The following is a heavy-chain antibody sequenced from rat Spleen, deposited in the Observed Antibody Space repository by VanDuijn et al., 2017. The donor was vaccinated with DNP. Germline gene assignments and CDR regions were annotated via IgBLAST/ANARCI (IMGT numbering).Heavy chain of an antibody. V-gene: IGHV5-31*01. CDR2: ITNTGDST. D-gene: IGHD5-1*01. J-gene: IGHJ2*01. CDR1: GFIFSNYW. Sequence: EVQLVESGGGFVQPGRSLKLSCVASGFIFSNYWMTWIRQAPGKGLEWVASITNTGDSTYYSDSVKGRFSISRDNAKSTLYLQVNSLQTEDTATYYWARDRANWEDYFDYWGQGVMVTVSS. CDR3: ARDRANWEDYFDY.